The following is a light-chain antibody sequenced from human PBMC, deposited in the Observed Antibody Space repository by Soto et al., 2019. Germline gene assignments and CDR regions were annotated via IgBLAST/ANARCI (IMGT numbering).Light chain of an antibody. CDR1: QSVSSN. CDR2: SAS. Sequence: EIVMTQSPATLSVSPGERATLSCRASQSVSSNLAWYQQKPGQAPRLLIYSASTRATAIPARFSGSGSGTEFTLTISSLQPEDFAVYYCQQYNNWARTFGQGTKLEIK. V-gene: IGKV3-15*01. CDR3: QQYNNWART. J-gene: IGKJ2*01.